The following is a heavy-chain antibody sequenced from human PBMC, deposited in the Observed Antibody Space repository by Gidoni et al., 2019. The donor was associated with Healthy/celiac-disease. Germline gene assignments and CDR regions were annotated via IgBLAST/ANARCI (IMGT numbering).Heavy chain of an antibody. CDR3: ARGLTLGERAGAPFDY. J-gene: IGHJ4*02. V-gene: IGHV4-59*01. D-gene: IGHD3-16*01. CDR1: GGSLSRYY. CDR2: IYYSGST. Sequence: QVQLQASGPGLVKPSETLSLTCPVSGGSLSRYYWRWIRQPLGKGLEWIGYIYYSGSTNYNPSLKSRVTISVDTSKNQFSLKLSSVTAADTAVYYCARGLTLGERAGAPFDYWGQGTLVTVSS.